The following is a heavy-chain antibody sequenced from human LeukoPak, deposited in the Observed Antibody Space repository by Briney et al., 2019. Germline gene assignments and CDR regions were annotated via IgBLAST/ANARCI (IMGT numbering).Heavy chain of an antibody. V-gene: IGHV3-7*01. CDR2: IKQDGSEK. CDR3: ARLDTSVALDY. CDR1: GFTFSSCW. J-gene: IGHJ4*02. Sequence: GGSLRLSCAASGFTFSSCWMSWVRQAPGKGLEWVANIKQDGSEKYYVDSVKGRFTISRDNAKNSLYLQMNSLRAEDTAVYYCARLDTSVALDYWGQGTLVTVSS. D-gene: IGHD4-23*01.